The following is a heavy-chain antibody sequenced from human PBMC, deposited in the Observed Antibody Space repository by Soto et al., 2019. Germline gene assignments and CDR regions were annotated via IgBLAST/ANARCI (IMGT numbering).Heavy chain of an antibody. V-gene: IGHV1-69*08. CDR3: VRDSPFERPYIVYDGIDV. CDR1: GGTFSNDI. Sequence: QVQLVQSGAEVKKPGSSVKVSCKASGGTFSNDIITWVRQAPGQGLEWMGRVIPLLDIANYAQKFQGRVTITAENTMRAAYIEVNSLRAADSAVYSCVRDSPFERPYIVYDGIDVCGQGTLVTGAS. J-gene: IGHJ4*02. D-gene: IGHD5-12*01. CDR2: VIPLLDIA.